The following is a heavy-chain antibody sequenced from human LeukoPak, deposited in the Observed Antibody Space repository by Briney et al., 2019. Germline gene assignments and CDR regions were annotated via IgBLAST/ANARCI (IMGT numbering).Heavy chain of an antibody. V-gene: IGHV1-46*01. Sequence: ASVKVSCTASGYTFTSYFMHWVRQAPGQGLEWMGIISPSGGSTSYAQKFQGRVTMTRDTSTSTVYMELSSLRSEDTAVYYCARTAGRTFDYWGQGTLVTVSS. J-gene: IGHJ4*02. D-gene: IGHD6-6*01. CDR2: ISPSGGST. CDR3: ARTAGRTFDY. CDR1: GYTFTSYF.